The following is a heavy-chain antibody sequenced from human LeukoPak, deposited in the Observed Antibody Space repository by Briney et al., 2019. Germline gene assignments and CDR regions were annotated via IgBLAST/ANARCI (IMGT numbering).Heavy chain of an antibody. CDR2: ISSSGSTI. V-gene: IGHV3-48*03. Sequence: GGSLRLSCAASGFTFSSYEMNWVRQAPGKGLEWVSYISSSGSTIYYADSVKGRFTISRDNAKNSLYLQMNSLRAEDTAVYYCARDRGYESFDYWGQGTLVTVSS. J-gene: IGHJ4*02. CDR3: ARDRGYESFDY. CDR1: GFTFSSYE. D-gene: IGHD5-12*01.